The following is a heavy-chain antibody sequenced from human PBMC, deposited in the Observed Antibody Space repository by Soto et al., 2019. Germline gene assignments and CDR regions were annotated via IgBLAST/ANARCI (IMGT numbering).Heavy chain of an antibody. Sequence: EVQLVESGGGLVKPGGSLRLSCAASGFTFSSYSMNWVRQAPGKGLEWVSSISSSSSYIYYADSVKGRFTIPRDNAKNSLYLQMNSLRAEDTAVYYCARDRDSHSTYYFDYWGQGTLVTVSS. CDR1: GFTFSSYS. J-gene: IGHJ4*02. CDR3: ARDRDSHSTYYFDY. V-gene: IGHV3-21*01. CDR2: ISSSSSYI. D-gene: IGHD3-10*01.